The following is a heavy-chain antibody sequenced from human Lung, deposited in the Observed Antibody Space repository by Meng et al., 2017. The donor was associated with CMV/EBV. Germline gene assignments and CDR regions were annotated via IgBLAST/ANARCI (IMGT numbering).Heavy chain of an antibody. CDR3: ARDNYVRGDYYYGLDV. J-gene: IGHJ6*02. CDR2: ISRSGTT. CDR1: NGSINNYY. D-gene: IGHD3-16*01. Sequence: SXTXSLXCTVSNGSINNYYWSWIRQPPGKGLEWIGYISRSGTTNYNPSLKSRVTLSVDTPNNQFSLRLTSVTATDTATYYCARDNYVRGDYYYGLDVWGQGXTVTVSS. V-gene: IGHV4-59*01.